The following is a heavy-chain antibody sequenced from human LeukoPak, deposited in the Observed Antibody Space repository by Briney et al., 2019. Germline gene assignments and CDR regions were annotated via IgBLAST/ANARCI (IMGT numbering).Heavy chain of an antibody. Sequence: ASVKVSCKASGYTFATYYMHWVRQAPGQGLEWMGVINPSSGSTNYAQNFQGRVTMTTDTSTSTAYMELRSLRSDDTAVYYCARALVRGVMTDAFDIWGQGTMVTVSS. V-gene: IGHV1-46*01. D-gene: IGHD3-10*01. J-gene: IGHJ3*02. CDR2: INPSSGST. CDR3: ARALVRGVMTDAFDI. CDR1: GYTFATYY.